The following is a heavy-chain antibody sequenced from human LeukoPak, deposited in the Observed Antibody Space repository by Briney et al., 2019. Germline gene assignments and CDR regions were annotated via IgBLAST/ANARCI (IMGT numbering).Heavy chain of an antibody. CDR2: ISSSGCA. CDR1: GDSISSYF. V-gene: IGHV4-4*09. CDR3: ARRDSSWAYFDS. Sequence: SETLSLTCTVSGDSISSYFWSWIRQPPGKGLEWLGYISSSGCAYYNPPLTSRVTISVDTSKNQVSLKLSSVTAADTAVYYCARRDSSWAYFDSWGQGTLVTVSS. J-gene: IGHJ4*02. D-gene: IGHD6-13*01.